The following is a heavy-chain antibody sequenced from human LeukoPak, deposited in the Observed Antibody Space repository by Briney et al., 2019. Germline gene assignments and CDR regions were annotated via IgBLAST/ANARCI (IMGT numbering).Heavy chain of an antibody. CDR1: GFTFSGSA. V-gene: IGHV3-73*01. J-gene: IGHJ4*02. Sequence: GGSLRLSCAASGFTFSGSAMHWVRRASGKGLEWVGRIRSKANNYETTYAPSVKGRFAISRDDSKNTAYLQMNGLKTEDTAMYYCTRPNYGDYADDYWGQGTLVTVSS. CDR3: TRPNYGDYADDY. D-gene: IGHD4-17*01. CDR2: IRSKANNYET.